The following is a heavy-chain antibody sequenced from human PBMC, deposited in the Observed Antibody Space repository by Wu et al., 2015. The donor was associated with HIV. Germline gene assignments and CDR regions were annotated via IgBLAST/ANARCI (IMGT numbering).Heavy chain of an antibody. CDR1: GYTLTELS. J-gene: IGHJ6*02. CDR2: FDPEDGET. D-gene: IGHD3-22*01. CDR3: ARDYYDSSGYPPGYYGMDV. V-gene: IGHV1-24*01. Sequence: QVQLVQSGAEVKKPGASVKVSCKVSGYTLTELSVHWVRQAPGKGLEWMGGFDPEDGETIYAQKFQGRVTITTDESTSTAYMELSSLRSEDTAVYYCARDYYDSSGYPPGYYGMDVWGQGTTVTVSS.